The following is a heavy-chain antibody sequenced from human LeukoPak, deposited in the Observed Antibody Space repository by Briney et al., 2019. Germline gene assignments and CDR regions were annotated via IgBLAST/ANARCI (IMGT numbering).Heavy chain of an antibody. CDR3: ARDLPFED. V-gene: IGHV1-2*06. Sequence: ASVKVSCKASGYTFIAYHMHWVRQAPGQGLEWMRRIHPSSGATNYAQRFQGRVTLTRDTSINTAYMELSRLTSDDTAVYYCARDLPFEDWGQGTLVTVSS. J-gene: IGHJ4*02. D-gene: IGHD2/OR15-2a*01. CDR2: IHPSSGAT. CDR1: GYTFIAYH.